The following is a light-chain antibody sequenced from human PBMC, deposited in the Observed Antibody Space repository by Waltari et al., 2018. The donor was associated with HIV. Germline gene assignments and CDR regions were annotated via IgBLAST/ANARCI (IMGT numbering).Light chain of an antibody. J-gene: IGLJ3*02. Sequence: SYELTQPPSVSVSPGQTARITCSGDALPKQYAYWYHQKSGPAPVLGLYKDSERPSGIPERCSGASARTTVTLTISGVQPEDEADYYCQSADRRGSWVFGGGTKLTVL. CDR1: ALPKQY. CDR3: QSADRRGSWV. CDR2: KDS. V-gene: IGLV3-25*03.